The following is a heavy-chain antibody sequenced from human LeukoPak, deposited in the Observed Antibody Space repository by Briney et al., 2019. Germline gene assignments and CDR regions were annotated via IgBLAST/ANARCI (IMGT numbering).Heavy chain of an antibody. D-gene: IGHD3-3*01. CDR3: ARETTYYDFWSGYSTFDY. CDR1: GGSISSYY. CDR2: IYYSGST. V-gene: IGHV4-39*07. J-gene: IGHJ4*02. Sequence: PSETLSLTCTVSGGSISSYYWGWIRQPPGKGLEWIGSIYYSGSTYYNPSLKSRVTISVDTSKNQFSLKLSSVTAADTAVYYCARETTYYDFWSGYSTFDYWGQGTLVTVSS.